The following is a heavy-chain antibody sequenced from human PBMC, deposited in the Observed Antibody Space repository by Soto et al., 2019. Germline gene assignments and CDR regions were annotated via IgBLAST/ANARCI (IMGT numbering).Heavy chain of an antibody. CDR3: AREYSSSSQYLYFDV. Sequence: QVQLVQSGAEVKKPGSSVKVSCKVSGGIFSSYAIGWVRQAPGQGLEWMAGIIPITGTTNHAQKFQGRVKVTADESTTTVYMELSSLTAEDTAVYYGAREYSSSSQYLYFDVWGRGTLVTVSS. CDR2: IIPITGTT. V-gene: IGHV1-69*01. J-gene: IGHJ2*01. CDR1: GGIFSSYA. D-gene: IGHD6-6*01.